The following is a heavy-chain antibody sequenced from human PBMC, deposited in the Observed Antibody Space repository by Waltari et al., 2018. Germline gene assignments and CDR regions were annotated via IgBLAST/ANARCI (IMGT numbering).Heavy chain of an antibody. D-gene: IGHD4-17*01. CDR3: AREGDYGSYFEF. CDR1: GYTFNAFY. Sequence: QAHLVLSGAELKKPGASVKVSCKASGYTFNAFYIHWVRQAPGRGPEWLGWINPHSGATRYARQFQGRVTLTADRAIDTAYMELNSLKSDDTAMYYCAREGDYGSYFEFGGQGTLVTVSS. CDR2: INPHSGAT. V-gene: IGHV1-2*02. J-gene: IGHJ4*02.